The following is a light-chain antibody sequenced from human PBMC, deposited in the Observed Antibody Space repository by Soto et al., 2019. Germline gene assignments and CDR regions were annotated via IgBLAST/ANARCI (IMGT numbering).Light chain of an antibody. CDR2: EVV. J-gene: IGLJ2*01. CDR1: SSDVGGYNY. Sequence: QSVLTQPPSASGSPGQSVTISCTGTSSDVGGYNYVSWYQQHPGAAPKLMSYEVVKRPSGVPDRFSGSKSGNTASLTVSGLQAEDECDYYCSSYGGDNNVVFGGGTKLTVL. V-gene: IGLV2-8*01. CDR3: SSYGGDNNVV.